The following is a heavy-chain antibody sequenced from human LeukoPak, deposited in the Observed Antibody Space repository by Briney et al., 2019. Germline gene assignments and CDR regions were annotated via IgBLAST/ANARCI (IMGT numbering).Heavy chain of an antibody. CDR3: ARDWASDYVWGSYRYPKYYFDY. D-gene: IGHD3-16*02. J-gene: IGHJ4*02. CDR1: GGSFSGYY. Sequence: SETLSLTCAVYGGSFSGYYWSWIRQPPGKGLEWIGEINHSGSTNYNPSLKSRVTISVDTSKNQFSLKLSSVTAADTAVYYCARDWASDYVWGSYRYPKYYFDYWGQGTLVTVSS. CDR2: INHSGST. V-gene: IGHV4-34*01.